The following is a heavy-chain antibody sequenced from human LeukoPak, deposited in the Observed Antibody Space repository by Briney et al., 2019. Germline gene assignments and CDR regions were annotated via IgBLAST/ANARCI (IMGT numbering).Heavy chain of an antibody. V-gene: IGHV1-8*01. Sequence: ASVKVSCKASGYTFTSYDINWVRQATGQGLEWMGWMNPNSGNTGYAQKFQGRVTMTRNTSISTAYMELSSLRSEDTAVYYCARAGILSTGDYFDPWGQGTLVTVSS. J-gene: IGHJ5*02. CDR2: MNPNSGNT. D-gene: IGHD5/OR15-5a*01. CDR1: GYTFTSYD. CDR3: ARAGILSTGDYFDP.